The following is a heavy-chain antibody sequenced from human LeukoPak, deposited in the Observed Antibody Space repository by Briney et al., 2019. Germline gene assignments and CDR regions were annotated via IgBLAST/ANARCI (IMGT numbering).Heavy chain of an antibody. CDR3: AKSYGDVYYYFSMDV. CDR2: ISGRGDST. CDR1: GFTFSKFA. Sequence: GGSLRLSCAASGFTFSKFAMSWVRQAPGKGLEWVSGISGRGDSTYYADSAKGRITISRDNSKNTLYLQMNSLRAEDTAIYYCAKSYGDVYYYFSMDVWGQGTTLTVS. V-gene: IGHV3-23*01. J-gene: IGHJ6*02. D-gene: IGHD4-17*01.